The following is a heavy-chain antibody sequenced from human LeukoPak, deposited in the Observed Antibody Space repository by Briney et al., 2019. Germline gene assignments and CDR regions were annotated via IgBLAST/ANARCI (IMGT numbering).Heavy chain of an antibody. J-gene: IGHJ5*02. CDR3: ATSITMVRGVIISGDWFDP. V-gene: IGHV1-18*01. CDR1: GYTFTSYD. D-gene: IGHD3-10*01. Sequence: ASVKVSCKASGYTFTSYDINWVRQAPGQGLEWMGSISPYNGNTNYAQKLQGRVTMTTDTSTSTAYMDLRSLRSDDTALYYCATSITMVRGVIISGDWFDPWGQGTLVTVSS. CDR2: ISPYNGNT.